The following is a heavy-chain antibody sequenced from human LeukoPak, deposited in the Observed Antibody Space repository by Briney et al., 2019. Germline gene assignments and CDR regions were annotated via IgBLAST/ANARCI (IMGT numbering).Heavy chain of an antibody. D-gene: IGHD3-10*01. Sequence: GGSLRLSCAASGFTFSGYRMNWVRQAPGKGLEWVSYISSSSSTIYYADSVKGRFTISRDNAKNSLNLQMNSLRAEDTAVYYCARGQYGSGKDIWGQGTMVTVSS. CDR3: ARGQYGSGKDI. CDR1: GFTFSGYR. CDR2: ISSSSSTI. V-gene: IGHV3-48*04. J-gene: IGHJ3*02.